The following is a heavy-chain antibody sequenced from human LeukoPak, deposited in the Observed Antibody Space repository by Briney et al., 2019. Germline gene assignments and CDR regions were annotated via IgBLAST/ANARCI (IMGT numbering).Heavy chain of an antibody. CDR3: ARHEGVGYGDSWNNWFDP. V-gene: IGHV5-51*01. CDR2: IYPGDSDT. D-gene: IGHD4-17*01. J-gene: IGHJ5*02. Sequence: GESLKISCKGSGYSFTSYWIGWVRQMPGKGLEWMGIIYPGDSDTRYSPSFQGQVTISADKSINTAYLQWSSLKASDTAMYYCARHEGVGYGDSWNNWFDPWGQGTLVIVSS. CDR1: GYSFTSYW.